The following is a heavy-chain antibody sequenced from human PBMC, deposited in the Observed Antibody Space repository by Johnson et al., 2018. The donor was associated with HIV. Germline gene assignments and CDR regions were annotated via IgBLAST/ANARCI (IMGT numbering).Heavy chain of an antibody. CDR3: TTDVPGGPYDNAFEI. CDR2: ISWNSGRI. Sequence: VQLVESGGGVVQPGGSLRLSCAASGFSFDDYAMHWVLQAPGKGLEWVSGISWNSGRIGYADSVKGRFTISRDNAKNSLYLQMNSLRAEDTALYYCTTDVPGGPYDNAFEIWGQGTMVTVSS. CDR1: GFSFDDYA. V-gene: IGHV3-9*01. J-gene: IGHJ3*02. D-gene: IGHD5-12*01.